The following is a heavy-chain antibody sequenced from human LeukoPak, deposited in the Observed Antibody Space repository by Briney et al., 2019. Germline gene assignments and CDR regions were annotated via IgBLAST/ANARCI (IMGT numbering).Heavy chain of an antibody. J-gene: IGHJ3*02. D-gene: IGHD3-22*01. Sequence: GGSLRLSCAASGFTFGDYAMHWVRQAPGKGLEWVSGISWNSGSIGYADSVKGRFTISRDNAKNSLYLQMNSLRAEDTALYYCAKDIGYDSSGYLAFDIWGQGTMVTVSS. CDR3: AKDIGYDSSGYLAFDI. V-gene: IGHV3-9*01. CDR1: GFTFGDYA. CDR2: ISWNSGSI.